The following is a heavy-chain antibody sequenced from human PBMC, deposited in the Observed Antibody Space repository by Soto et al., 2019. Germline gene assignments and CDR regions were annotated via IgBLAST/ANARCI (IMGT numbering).Heavy chain of an antibody. Sequence: QSGGSLRLSCQASGFNFDNYGMHWVRQAPGKGLEWVAVITYDGSNKYYADSVKGRFTISRDNSKNTLSLHLNTLKPEDTAVYHCAKDRVGGTFYTPLGFWGQGTLVTVFS. J-gene: IGHJ4*02. CDR2: ITYDGSNK. D-gene: IGHD1-7*01. CDR3: AKDRVGGTFYTPLGF. CDR1: GFNFDNYG. V-gene: IGHV3-30*18.